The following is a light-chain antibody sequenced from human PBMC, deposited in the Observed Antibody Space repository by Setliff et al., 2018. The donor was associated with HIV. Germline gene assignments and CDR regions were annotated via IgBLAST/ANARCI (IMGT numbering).Light chain of an antibody. CDR2: DVT. Sequence: QSVLAQPASVSGSPGQSSTISCTGTSSDVGGYNSVSWYQQHPHKAPKLIIFDVTKRPSGVSSRFAASKSGNTASLTISGLQAEDEADYYCKSYTSNGTLVFGGGTKVTVL. CDR3: KSYTSNGTLV. CDR1: SSDVGGYNS. V-gene: IGLV2-14*03. J-gene: IGLJ3*02.